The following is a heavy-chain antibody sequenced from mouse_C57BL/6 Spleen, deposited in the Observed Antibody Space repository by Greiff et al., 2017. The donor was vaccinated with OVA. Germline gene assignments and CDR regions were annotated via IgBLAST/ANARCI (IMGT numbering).Heavy chain of an antibody. J-gene: IGHJ2*01. V-gene: IGHV1-82*01. CDR1: GYAFSSSW. Sequence: VQLQQSGPELVQPGASVKISCKASGYAFSSSWMNWVKQRPGKGLEWIGRIYPGDGDTNYNGKFKGKATLTADKSSSTVYMQLSSLTSEDSAVYFCARRGNWDEYWGQGTTLTVSS. D-gene: IGHD4-1*01. CDR2: IYPGDGDT. CDR3: ARRGNWDEY.